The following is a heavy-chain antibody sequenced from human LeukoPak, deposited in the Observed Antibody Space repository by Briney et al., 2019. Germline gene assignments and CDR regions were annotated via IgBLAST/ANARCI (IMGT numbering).Heavy chain of an antibody. D-gene: IGHD5-18*01. J-gene: IGHJ4*02. V-gene: IGHV3-7*01. CDR1: GFTFSSYW. Sequence: GGSLRLSCAASGFTFSSYWMSWVRQAPGKGLEWVANIKKDGSEKYYVDSVKGRFTISRDNAKNSLYLQMISLRAEDTAVYYCARHLSGVTGYTYGRGIDYWGQGTLVTVSS. CDR3: ARHLSGVTGYTYGRGIDY. CDR2: IKKDGSEK.